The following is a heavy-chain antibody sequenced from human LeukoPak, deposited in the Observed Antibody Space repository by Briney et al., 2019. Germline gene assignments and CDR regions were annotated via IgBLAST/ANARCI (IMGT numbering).Heavy chain of an antibody. D-gene: IGHD6-19*01. CDR1: GGSISSGSYY. V-gene: IGHV4-61*02. CDR2: IYTSGST. J-gene: IGHJ4*02. CDR3: ARARETVALDY. Sequence: SETLSLTCTVSGGSISSGSYYWSWIRQPAGKGLEWIGRIYTSGSTNYNPSLKSRVTISVDTSKNQFSLKLSSVTAADTAVYYCARARETVALDYWGQGTLVTVSS.